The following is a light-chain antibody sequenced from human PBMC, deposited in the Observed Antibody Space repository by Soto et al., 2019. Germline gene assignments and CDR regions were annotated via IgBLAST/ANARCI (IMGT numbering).Light chain of an antibody. J-gene: IGKJ1*01. CDR2: GAS. Sequence: EIVLTQSPGTLSLSPGEIATLAFSASQSVSSTYLRWYQQKPGQAPRLLIYGASSRATGIPDRFSGSGSGTDFTLTISRLEPEDFAVYYCQQYGSSPWTFGQGTKVDIK. V-gene: IGKV3-20*01. CDR3: QQYGSSPWT. CDR1: QSVSSTY.